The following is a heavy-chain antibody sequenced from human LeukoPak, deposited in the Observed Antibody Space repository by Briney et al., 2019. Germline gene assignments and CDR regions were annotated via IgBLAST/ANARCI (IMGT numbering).Heavy chain of an antibody. CDR1: GGTFSSYA. V-gene: IGHV1-69*13. D-gene: IGHD2-8*01. CDR2: IIPIFGTA. J-gene: IGHJ4*02. CDR3: AYATYQAKVDY. Sequence: ASVKVSCKASGGTFSSYAISWVRQAPGQGLERMGGIIPIFGTANYAQKFQGRVTITADESTSTAYMELSSLRSEDTAVYYCAYATYQAKVDYWGQGTLVTVSS.